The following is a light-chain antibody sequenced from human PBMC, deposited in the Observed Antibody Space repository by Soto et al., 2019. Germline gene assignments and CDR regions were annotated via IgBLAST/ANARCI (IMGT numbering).Light chain of an antibody. J-gene: IGLJ1*01. CDR3: SSYTSSNTGV. CDR1: SSDVGGYNY. V-gene: IGLV2-14*01. CDR2: EVT. Sequence: QSALTQPASVSGSPGQSITSSCTGTSSDVGGYNYVAWYQQHPDKAPKLMIYEVTNRPSGVSNRFSGSKSGNTASLTISGLQAEDEADYYCSSYTSSNTGVFGTGTKLTVL.